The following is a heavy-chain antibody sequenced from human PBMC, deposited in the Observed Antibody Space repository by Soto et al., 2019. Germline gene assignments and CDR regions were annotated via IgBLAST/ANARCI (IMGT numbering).Heavy chain of an antibody. V-gene: IGHV1-3*01. CDR2: INAANGDT. J-gene: IGHJ5*02. D-gene: IGHD6-13*01. CDR1: GYTFTSYG. CDR3: VRRHVSATGIDWFDP. Sequence: ASVKVSCKASGYTFTSYGIHWVRQAPGQRLEWMGWINAANGDTKYSPKFQGGVTITRDTSASTAYMELSSLRSEDTAVYYCVRRHVSATGIDWFDPWGQGTLVTVSS.